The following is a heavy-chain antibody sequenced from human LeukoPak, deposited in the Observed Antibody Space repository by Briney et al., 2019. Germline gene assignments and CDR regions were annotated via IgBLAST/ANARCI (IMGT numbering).Heavy chain of an antibody. CDR3: VKSGTWADFDS. CDR1: GFTFSSYG. V-gene: IGHV3-64D*09. J-gene: IGHJ4*02. D-gene: IGHD1-26*01. Sequence: GGSLRLSCSASGFTFSSYGMHWVRQAPGKGLEYVSGISNKGGSTYYADSVKGRFTTSRDNSKNTLHLQMSSLRADDTAVYYCVKSGTWADFDSWGQGTLVTVSS. CDR2: ISNKGGST.